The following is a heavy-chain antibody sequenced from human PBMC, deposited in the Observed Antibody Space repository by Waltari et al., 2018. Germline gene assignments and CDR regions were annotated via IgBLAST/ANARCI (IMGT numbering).Heavy chain of an antibody. J-gene: IGHJ5*01. D-gene: IGHD3-22*01. V-gene: IGHV1-2*06. CDR2: INPNSGGT. Sequence: QVQLVQRGAEVKKPGASVKVSSIASGYTFTGTSIHWVRQAPGQGLVWMGRINPNSGGTNYAQKFQGRVTMTRDTSINTAYMELSRLRPDDTAVYYCAKGQEHYYDNSGSFVSWGQGTLVTVSS. CDR1: GYTFTGTS. CDR3: AKGQEHYYDNSGSFVS.